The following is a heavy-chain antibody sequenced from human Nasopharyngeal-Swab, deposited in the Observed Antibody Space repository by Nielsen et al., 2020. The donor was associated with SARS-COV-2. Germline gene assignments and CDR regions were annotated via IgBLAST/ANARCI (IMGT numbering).Heavy chain of an antibody. D-gene: IGHD2-15*01. CDR3: ARGGSRAPSYYYYYMDV. CDR1: GGSISSYY. V-gene: IGHV4-59*01. J-gene: IGHJ6*03. CDR2: IYYSGST. Sequence: SETLSLTCTVSGGSISSYYWSWIRQPPGKGLEWIGYIYYSGSTNYNPSLKSRVTISVDTSKNQFSLKLSSVTAADTAVYYCARGGSRAPSYYYYYMDVWGKGTTVTVSS.